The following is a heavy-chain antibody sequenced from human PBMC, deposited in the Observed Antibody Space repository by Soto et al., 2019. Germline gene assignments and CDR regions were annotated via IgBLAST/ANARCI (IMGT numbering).Heavy chain of an antibody. CDR2: IIPIFGTA. V-gene: IGHV1-69*13. D-gene: IGHD6-6*01. J-gene: IGHJ6*02. CDR1: GGTFSSYA. CDR3: AREHSTIAARPPLDYYYYGMDV. Sequence: ASVKVSCKASGGTFSSYAISWVRQAPGQGLEWMGGIIPIFGTANYAQKFQGRVTITADESTSTAYMELSSLRSEDTAVYYCAREHSTIAARPPLDYYYYGMDVWGQGTTVTVSS.